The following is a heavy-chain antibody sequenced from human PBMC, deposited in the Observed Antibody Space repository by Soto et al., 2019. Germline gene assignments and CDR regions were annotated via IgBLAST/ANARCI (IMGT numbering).Heavy chain of an antibody. CDR1: GFSFSPAW. J-gene: IGHJ6*02. CDR2: MKSYRGGGTT. V-gene: IGHV3-15*07. Sequence: EVQLVESGGGSVTPGGSLSLSCTGTGFSFSPAWLNWVRQAPGQGLEWVGRMKSYRGGGTTDYAATVQGRCTISRDDSQNILYLQMNSLQFEDTALYFCILQDDFYYGKAVWGQGTTVTVSS. CDR3: ILQDDFYYGKAV. D-gene: IGHD2-15*01.